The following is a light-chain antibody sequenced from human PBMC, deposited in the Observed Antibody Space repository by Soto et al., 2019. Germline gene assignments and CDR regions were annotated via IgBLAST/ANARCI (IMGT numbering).Light chain of an antibody. CDR1: QSVSRSF. CDR3: QQYGSSPWT. V-gene: IGKV3-20*01. CDR2: GAS. J-gene: IGKJ1*01. Sequence: EIVLTQSPGTLSLSPGARATLSCRASQSVSRSFLAWYHQKPGQAPRLLIYGASSRATGTPDRFSGSGSGTDFTLTISRLEPEDFAVYYCQQYGSSPWTFGQGTNVDIK.